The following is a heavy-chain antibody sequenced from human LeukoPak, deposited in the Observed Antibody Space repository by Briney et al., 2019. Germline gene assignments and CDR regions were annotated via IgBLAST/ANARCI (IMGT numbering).Heavy chain of an antibody. CDR1: GYTFTGYY. V-gene: IGHV1-2*02. J-gene: IGHJ4*02. CDR2: INPNSGGT. CDR3: ARSKLSSGWYVPFDY. D-gene: IGHD6-19*01. Sequence: GASVTVSCKASGYTFTGYYMHWVRQAPGQGLEWMGWINPNSGGTNYAQTFQGRVTMTRDTSISTAYMELSRLGSDDTAVYYCARSKLSSGWYVPFDYWGQGTLVTVSS.